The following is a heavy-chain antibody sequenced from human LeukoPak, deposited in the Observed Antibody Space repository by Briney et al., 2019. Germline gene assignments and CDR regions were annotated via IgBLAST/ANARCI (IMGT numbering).Heavy chain of an antibody. CDR3: ARDRTGALNSYGLDY. D-gene: IGHD5-18*01. V-gene: IGHV3-30*01. Sequence: GGSMRLSWAAAGFTFSSYAMHWVRQAPGKGLEWVAVISYDGSNKYYADSVKGRFTISRDNSKNTLYLQMNSLRAEDTAVYYCARDRTGALNSYGLDYWGQGTLVTVSS. CDR2: ISYDGSNK. CDR1: GFTFSSYA. J-gene: IGHJ4*02.